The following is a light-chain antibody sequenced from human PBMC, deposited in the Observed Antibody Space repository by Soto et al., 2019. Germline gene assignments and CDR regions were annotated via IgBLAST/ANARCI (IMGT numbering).Light chain of an antibody. CDR1: QGISSY. CDR2: AAS. Sequence: IQLTQSPSSLSASVGDRVTITCRASQGISSYLAWYQQKPGKAPKLLIYAASTLQSVVPSRFSGSGSGTDFTLTISSLQPEDFATYYCQQLNSYPSTFGQGTRLEIK. J-gene: IGKJ5*01. CDR3: QQLNSYPST. V-gene: IGKV1-9*01.